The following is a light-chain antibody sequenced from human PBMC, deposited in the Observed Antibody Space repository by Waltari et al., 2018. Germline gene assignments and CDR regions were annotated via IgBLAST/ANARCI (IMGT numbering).Light chain of an antibody. CDR2: VNSDGSH. CDR1: SGHSRYA. CDR3: QTWGAGFRV. V-gene: IGLV4-69*01. J-gene: IGLJ2*01. Sequence: QLVLTQSPSAPASLGASVTLTCTLTSGHSRYALAWHQQQPEKGHHYLLKVNSDGSHSKGDGNQDRFSGSSSGAERYLTISSLQAEDEADYDCQTWGAGFRVFGGGTKLTVL.